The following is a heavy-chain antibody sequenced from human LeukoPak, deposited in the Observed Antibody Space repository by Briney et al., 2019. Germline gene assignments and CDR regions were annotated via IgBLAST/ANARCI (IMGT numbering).Heavy chain of an antibody. D-gene: IGHD2-15*01. CDR1: GGSFSGYY. CDR2: INHSGST. J-gene: IGHJ4*02. CDR3: ARLLQPFQLGYCSGGSCYPSYFDY. V-gene: IGHV4-34*01. Sequence: SETLSLTCAVYGGSFSGYYWSWIRQPPGKGLEWIGEINHSGSTNYNPSLKSRVTISVDTSKNQFSLKLSSVTAADTAVYYCARLLQPFQLGYCSGGSCYPSYFDYWGQGTLVTVSS.